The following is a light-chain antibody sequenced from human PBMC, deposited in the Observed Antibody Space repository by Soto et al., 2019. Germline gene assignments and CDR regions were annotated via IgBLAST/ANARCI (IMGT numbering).Light chain of an antibody. CDR3: QQYNSYWT. Sequence: DIQMTQSPSTLSASVGDRVTITCRASQSISSWLAWYQQKPGKAPKLLIYKASNLESGVKSRFSGIGSGTEITLTITSLQPDDFATYYCQQYNSYWTFGQGTKVDIK. CDR1: QSISSW. CDR2: KAS. J-gene: IGKJ1*01. V-gene: IGKV1-5*03.